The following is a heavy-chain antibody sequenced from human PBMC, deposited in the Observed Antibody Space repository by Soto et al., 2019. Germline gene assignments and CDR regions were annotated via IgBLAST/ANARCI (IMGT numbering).Heavy chain of an antibody. J-gene: IGHJ4*02. Sequence: GGARRRFWAASGFTFRTYGMHGVRQAPGKGLEWVAFISDDGSQKYYGDSVKGRFTISRDNSKNTLSLRMISLRTEDTSVYYCAKEAPGGWHFFDTWGQGTLVTVSS. CDR3: AKEAPGGWHFFDT. CDR2: ISDDGSQK. D-gene: IGHD6-19*01. V-gene: IGHV3-30*18. CDR1: GFTFRTYG.